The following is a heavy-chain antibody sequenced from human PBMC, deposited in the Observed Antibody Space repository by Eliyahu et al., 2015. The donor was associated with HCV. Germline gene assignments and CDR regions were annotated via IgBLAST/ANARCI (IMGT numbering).Heavy chain of an antibody. V-gene: IGHV1-2*02. CDR2: INPNSGGT. D-gene: IGHD3-10*01. CDR3: ARDWFYGSGRSYNWFDP. Sequence: QVQLVQSGAEVKKPGASVKVSCKASGYTFTGYYMHWVRQAPGQGLEWMGWINPNSGGTNYAQKFQGRVTMTRDTSISTAYMELSRLRSDDTAVYYCARDWFYGSGRSYNWFDPWGQGTLVTVSS. CDR1: GYTFTGYY. J-gene: IGHJ5*02.